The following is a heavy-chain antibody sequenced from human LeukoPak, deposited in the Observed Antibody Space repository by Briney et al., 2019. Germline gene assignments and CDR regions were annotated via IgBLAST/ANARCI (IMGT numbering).Heavy chain of an antibody. CDR1: GFSLSTSGMC. V-gene: IGHV2-70*11. CDR3: ARTRYYDSSGYYPRRYYFDY. J-gene: IGHJ4*02. Sequence: SGPTLVNPTQTLTLTCTFSGFSLSTSGMCVSWIRQPPGKALEWLARIDWDDDKYYSTSLKTRLTISKDTSKNQVVLTMTNMDPVDTATYYCARTRYYDSSGYYPRRYYFDYWGQGTLVTVSS. D-gene: IGHD3-22*01. CDR2: IDWDDDK.